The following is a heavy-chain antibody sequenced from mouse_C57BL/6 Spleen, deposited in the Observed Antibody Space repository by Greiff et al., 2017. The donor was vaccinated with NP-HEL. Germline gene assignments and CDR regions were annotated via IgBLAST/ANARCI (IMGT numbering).Heavy chain of an antibody. Sequence: VQLQQSGPELVKPGASVKISCKASGYSFTDYNMNWVKQSNGKSLEWIGVINPNYGTTSYNQKFKGKATLTVDQSSSTAYMQLNSLTSEDSAVYYCARPHYYGSSYGDYAMDYWGQGTSVTVSS. CDR3: ARPHYYGSSYGDYAMDY. V-gene: IGHV1-39*01. CDR2: INPNYGTT. D-gene: IGHD1-1*01. CDR1: GYSFTDYN. J-gene: IGHJ4*01.